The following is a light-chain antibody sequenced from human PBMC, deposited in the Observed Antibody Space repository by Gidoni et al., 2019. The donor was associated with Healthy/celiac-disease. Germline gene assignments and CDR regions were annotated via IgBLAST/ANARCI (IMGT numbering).Light chain of an antibody. Sequence: DIVMTQSPLSLPVTPAEPASISCRSSQSLLHSNGYNYLDWYLQKPGQSPQLLIYLGSNRASGVPDRFSGSGSGTDFTLKISRVEAEDVGVYYCMQALQTPFTFGPXTKVDIK. CDR1: QSLLHSNGYNY. V-gene: IGKV2-28*01. J-gene: IGKJ3*01. CDR3: MQALQTPFT. CDR2: LGS.